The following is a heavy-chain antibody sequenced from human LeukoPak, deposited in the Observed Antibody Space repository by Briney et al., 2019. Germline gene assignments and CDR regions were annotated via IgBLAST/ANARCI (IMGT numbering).Heavy chain of an antibody. CDR1: GGSISSYY. CDR2: IYYSGST. Sequence: SETLSLTCTDSGGSISSYYWSWIRQPPGNGLEWIGYIYYSGSTNYNPSLKSRVTISVDTSKNQFSLKLSSVTAADTAVYYCARDHDLYCSGGSCYSGRAGNNWFDPWGQGTLVTVSS. V-gene: IGHV4-59*12. CDR3: ARDHDLYCSGGSCYSGRAGNNWFDP. J-gene: IGHJ5*02. D-gene: IGHD2-15*01.